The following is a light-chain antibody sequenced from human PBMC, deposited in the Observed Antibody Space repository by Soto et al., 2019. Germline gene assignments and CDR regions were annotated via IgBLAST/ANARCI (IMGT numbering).Light chain of an antibody. V-gene: IGKV1-39*01. CDR2: GAS. Sequence: IHMTQSPSSLSASVCDTVTITCRASQNIDIYLNWYQQKPGTAPKVLISGASTLQRGVPSRFSGSGSGTDFTLTINSLQPEDFASYFCQQTFNSPPWTFGQGTKVDIK. CDR1: QNIDIY. J-gene: IGKJ1*01. CDR3: QQTFNSPPWT.